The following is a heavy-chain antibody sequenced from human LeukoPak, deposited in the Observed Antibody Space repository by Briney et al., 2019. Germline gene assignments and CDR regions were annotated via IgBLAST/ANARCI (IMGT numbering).Heavy chain of an antibody. D-gene: IGHD6-19*01. Sequence: ASVKVSCKASGYTFTSYYMHWVRQAPGQGFEWMGIINPSGDSTYYAQKFQGRVTMTRDTSTSTVYMELSSLRSEDTAVYYCARVGSGWYEFEYWGQGTLVTVSS. CDR2: INPSGDST. V-gene: IGHV1-46*01. CDR3: ARVGSGWYEFEY. J-gene: IGHJ4*02. CDR1: GYTFTSYY.